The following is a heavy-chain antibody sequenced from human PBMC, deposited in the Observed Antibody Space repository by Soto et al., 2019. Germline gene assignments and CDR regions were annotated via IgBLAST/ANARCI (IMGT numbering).Heavy chain of an antibody. CDR2: IYYSGST. CDR1: GGSISSSSYY. V-gene: IGHV4-39*01. J-gene: IGHJ6*02. CDR3: ARQGNYYDSSGYYYIPGSVPYYYYGMDV. Sequence: SETLSLTCTVSGGSISSSSYYWGWIRQPPGKGLEWIGSIYYSGSTYYNPSLKSRVTISVDTSKNQFSLKLSSVTAADTAVYYCARQGNYYDSSGYYYIPGSVPYYYYGMDVWGQGTTVTVSS. D-gene: IGHD3-22*01.